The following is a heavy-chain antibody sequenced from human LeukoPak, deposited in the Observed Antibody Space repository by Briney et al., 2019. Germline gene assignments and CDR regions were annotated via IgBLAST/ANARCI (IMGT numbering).Heavy chain of an antibody. V-gene: IGHV3-33*08. D-gene: IGHD4-17*01. J-gene: IGHJ3*02. Sequence: GGSLRLSCAASGFTFSSYAMSWVRQAPGKGLEWVALIWYDGSKKFHTDSVKGRFTISRDNSKNTLYLQMNSLRAEDTAVYYCARDEAVMTTVLSDAFDIWGQGTMVTVSS. CDR2: IWYDGSKK. CDR3: ARDEAVMTTVLSDAFDI. CDR1: GFTFSSYA.